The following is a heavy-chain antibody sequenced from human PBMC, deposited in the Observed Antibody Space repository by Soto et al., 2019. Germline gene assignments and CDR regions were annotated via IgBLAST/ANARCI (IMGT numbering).Heavy chain of an antibody. V-gene: IGHV4-39*01. CDR2: IYYSGST. CDR1: GGSISSSSYY. J-gene: IGHJ6*02. Sequence: QLQLQESGPGLVKPSETLSLTCTVSGGSISSSSYYWGWIRQPPGKGLEWIGSIYYSGSTYYNPSLKSRVTISVDTSKNQFSLKPSSVTAADTAVYYCARRVKDYDFWSGSPPYYYYGMDVWGQGTMVTVSS. D-gene: IGHD3-3*01. CDR3: ARRVKDYDFWSGSPPYYYYGMDV.